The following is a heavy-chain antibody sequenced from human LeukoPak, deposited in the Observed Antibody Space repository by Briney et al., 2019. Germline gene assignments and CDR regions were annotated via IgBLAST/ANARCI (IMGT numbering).Heavy chain of an antibody. J-gene: IGHJ5*02. V-gene: IGHV1-2*02. Sequence: ASVKVSCKASGYTFTGYYMHWVRQAPGQGLEWMVWINPNSGGTNYAQKFQGRVTMTRDTSISTAYMELSRLRSDDTAVYYCAREGITGSSSWFWFDPWGQGTLVTVSS. D-gene: IGHD6-13*01. CDR3: AREGITGSSSWFWFDP. CDR1: GYTFTGYY. CDR2: INPNSGGT.